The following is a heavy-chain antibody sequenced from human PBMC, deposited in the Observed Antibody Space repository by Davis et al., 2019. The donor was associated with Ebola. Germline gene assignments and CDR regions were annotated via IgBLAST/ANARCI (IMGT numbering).Heavy chain of an antibody. J-gene: IGHJ4*02. CDR2: ISYDGKTK. D-gene: IGHD3-22*01. V-gene: IGHV3-30*18. CDR1: GFTFSSYG. CDR3: AKERDDTSGYYPGELDY. Sequence: GGSLRLSCAASGFTFSSYGMHWVRQAPGKGLEWVAVISYDGKTKYYADSVKGRFTVSRDNSKNTMYLQMNSLRAEDTAVYYCAKERDDTSGYYPGELDYWGQGTLVTVSS.